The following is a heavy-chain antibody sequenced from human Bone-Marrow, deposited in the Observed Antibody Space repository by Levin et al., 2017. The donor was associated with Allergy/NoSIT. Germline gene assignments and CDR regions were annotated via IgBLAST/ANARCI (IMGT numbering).Heavy chain of an antibody. Sequence: TGGSLRLSCAASGFTFSSNWMTWVRQAPGKGLEYVANIKQDGSEKYYGDSVKGRFTISRDNAKNTLYLQMNSLRAEDTALYYCARDRPRGWWFEYWGQGTLVTVSP. CDR2: IKQDGSEK. CDR1: GFTFSSNW. V-gene: IGHV3-7*01. D-gene: IGHD6-19*01. J-gene: IGHJ4*02. CDR3: ARDRPRGWWFEY.